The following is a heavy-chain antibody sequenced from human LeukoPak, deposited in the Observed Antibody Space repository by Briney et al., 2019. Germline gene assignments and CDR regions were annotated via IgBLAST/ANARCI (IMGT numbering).Heavy chain of an antibody. V-gene: IGHV1-69*13. CDR2: IIPMFGSA. CDR3: AKDPSLGYILDY. J-gene: IGHJ4*02. D-gene: IGHD5-18*01. CDR1: GGTFSSYT. Sequence: GASVKVSCKASGGTFSSYTFTWVRQAPGQGLEWMGGIIPMFGSANSAQKFQDRVTITADESTSTVYMELSSLRSDDTAVYYCAKDPSLGYILDYWGQGTLVTVSS.